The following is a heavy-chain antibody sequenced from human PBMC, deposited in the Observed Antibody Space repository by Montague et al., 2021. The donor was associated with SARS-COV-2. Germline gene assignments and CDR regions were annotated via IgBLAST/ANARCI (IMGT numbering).Heavy chain of an antibody. V-gene: IGHV4-4*07. CDR3: ARDGADYSFAYYHEMDV. CDR1: GGSISSYY. CDR2: IYTSGRT. D-gene: IGHD5-12*01. J-gene: IGHJ6*02. Sequence: SETLSLTCTVSGGSISSYYCRWIRQPPGKGLEWIGYIYTSGRTYXNPSLKSRVTMSHDTSKNLFSLNLSSMTAADTAVYYCARDGADYSFAYYHEMDVWGQGIAVTVSS.